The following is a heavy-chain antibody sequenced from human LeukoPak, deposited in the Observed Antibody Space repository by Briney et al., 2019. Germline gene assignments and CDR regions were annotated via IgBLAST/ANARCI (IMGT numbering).Heavy chain of an antibody. Sequence: GGSLSLSCAASGFTFSSYDMRWVRQAPGKGLEWVAVISYGGSNKYYADSVKRRFTIARANTNNLLYMQMTSLRAEDTAVYYCARDESEEAYYYYSSGYYPHYWGQGTLVTVSS. CDR3: ARDESEEAYYYYSSGYYPHY. D-gene: IGHD3-22*01. CDR1: GFTFSSYD. CDR2: ISYGGSNK. J-gene: IGHJ4*02. V-gene: IGHV3-30*04.